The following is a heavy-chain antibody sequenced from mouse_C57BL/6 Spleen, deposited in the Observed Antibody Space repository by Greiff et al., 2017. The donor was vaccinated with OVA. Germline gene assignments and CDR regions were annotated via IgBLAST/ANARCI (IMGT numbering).Heavy chain of an antibody. D-gene: IGHD1-1*01. V-gene: IGHV3-6*01. Sequence: ESGPGLVKPSQSLSLTCSVTGYSITSGYYWNWIRQFPGNKLEWMGYISYDGSNNYNPSLKNRISITRDTSKNQFFLKLNSVTTEDTATYDCAIYYYGSSFAYWGQGTLVTVSA. CDR2: ISYDGSN. CDR3: AIYYYGSSFAY. J-gene: IGHJ3*01. CDR1: GYSITSGYY.